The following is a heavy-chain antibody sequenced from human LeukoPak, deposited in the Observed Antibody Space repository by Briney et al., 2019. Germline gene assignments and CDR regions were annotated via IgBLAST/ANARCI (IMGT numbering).Heavy chain of an antibody. V-gene: IGHV3-66*01. Sequence: PGGSLRLSCGASGFTVSSYYMSWVRQAPWKGLDWVSVIYSGGSAYYADSVKGRFTISRDNSKNTLYLQINSLRAEDTAVYYCARDLGRGYSNYWGQGTLVTVSS. CDR2: IYSGGSA. CDR3: ARDLGRGYSNY. J-gene: IGHJ4*02. CDR1: GFTVSSYY. D-gene: IGHD3-16*01.